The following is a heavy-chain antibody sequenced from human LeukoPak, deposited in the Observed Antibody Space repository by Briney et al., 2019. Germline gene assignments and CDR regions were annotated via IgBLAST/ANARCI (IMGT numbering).Heavy chain of an antibody. CDR1: GFTFSSYW. V-gene: IGHV3-21*01. CDR3: ARDSSGYDAGGHYFDY. CDR2: ISSSSSYI. Sequence: GGSLRLSCAASGFTFSSYWMSWVRQAPGKGLEWVSSISSSSSYIYYADSVKGRFTISRDNAKNSLYLQMNSLRAEDTAVYYCARDSSGYDAGGHYFDYWGQGTLVTVSS. D-gene: IGHD5-12*01. J-gene: IGHJ4*02.